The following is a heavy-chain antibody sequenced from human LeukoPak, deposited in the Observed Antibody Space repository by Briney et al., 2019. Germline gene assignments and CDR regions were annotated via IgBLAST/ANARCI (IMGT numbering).Heavy chain of an antibody. CDR1: GFTVSSNY. Sequence: GGSLRLSCAASGFTVSSNYMSWVRQAPGRGLEWVSRINSDGSSTTYADSVKGRFTISRDNAKNTLYLQMNSLRAEDTAVYYCARGLYWFDPWGQGTLVTVSS. CDR3: ARGLYWFDP. V-gene: IGHV3-74*01. CDR2: INSDGSST. D-gene: IGHD2/OR15-2a*01. J-gene: IGHJ5*02.